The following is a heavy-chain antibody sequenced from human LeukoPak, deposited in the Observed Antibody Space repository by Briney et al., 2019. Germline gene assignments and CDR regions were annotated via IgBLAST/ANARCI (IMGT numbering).Heavy chain of an antibody. CDR1: GFTCSSYA. CDR2: ISYDGSNK. D-gene: IGHD5-18*01. J-gene: IGHJ4*02. V-gene: IGHV3-30*04. Sequence: GGSLRLSCAASGFTCSSYAMHWVRQAPGKGLEWVAVISYDGSNKYYADSVKGRFTISRDNSKNTLYLQMNSLRAEDTAVYYCARDGWIQLWLGSFDYWGQGTLVTVSS. CDR3: ARDGWIQLWLGSFDY.